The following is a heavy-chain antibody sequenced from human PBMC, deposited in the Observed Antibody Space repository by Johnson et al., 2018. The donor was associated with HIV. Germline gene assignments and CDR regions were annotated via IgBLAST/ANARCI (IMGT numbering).Heavy chain of an antibody. CDR1: GFTVSSNY. V-gene: IGHV3-66*02. D-gene: IGHD2-21*02. CDR2: IYSGGST. CDR3: TRGGWKVVTSIFAFDI. J-gene: IGHJ3*02. Sequence: VQLVESGGGLVQPGGSLRLSCAASGFTVSSNYMSWVRQAPGKGLEWVSVIYSGGSTYYADSVKGRFTISRDNSKNTLYLQMNSLRAEDTAVYYCTRGGWKVVTSIFAFDIWGQWTMVAVSS.